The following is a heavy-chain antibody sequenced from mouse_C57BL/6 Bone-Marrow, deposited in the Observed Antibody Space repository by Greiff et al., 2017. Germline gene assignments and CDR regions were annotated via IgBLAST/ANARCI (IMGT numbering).Heavy chain of an antibody. CDR2: MHPNGGSP. CDR1: GYTFTNYW. V-gene: IGHV1-64*01. Sequence: QVQLQQPGAELVKPGASVKLSCKASGYTFTNYWMHWVKQRPGQGLEWIGMMHPNGGSPDYNEKFKSEATLSVDKSSRTAYMELISLTSEDSAVYCCARSYDYDYYTMDYWGQGTSVTVSS. CDR3: ARSYDYDYYTMDY. J-gene: IGHJ4*01. D-gene: IGHD2-4*01.